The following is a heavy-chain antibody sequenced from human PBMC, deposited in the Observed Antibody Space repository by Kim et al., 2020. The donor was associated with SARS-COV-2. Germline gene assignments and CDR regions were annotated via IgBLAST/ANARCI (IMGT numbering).Heavy chain of an antibody. CDR3: ARDAPVWDGDPRDAIFYGMDI. D-gene: IGHD4-17*01. CDR1: GYTFTSYG. Sequence: ASVKVSCKASGYTFTSYGISWVRQAPGQGLEWMGWISAYNGNTNYAQKFQGRVTMTTDTSTSTAYMELRSLRSDDTAVYYCARDAPVWDGDPRDAIFYGMDIWGQGTTVTVSS. CDR2: ISAYNGNT. V-gene: IGHV1-18*01. J-gene: IGHJ6*02.